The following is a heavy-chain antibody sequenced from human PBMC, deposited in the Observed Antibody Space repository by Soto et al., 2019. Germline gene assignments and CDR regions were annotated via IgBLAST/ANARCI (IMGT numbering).Heavy chain of an antibody. CDR1: GFTFSSYA. V-gene: IGHV3-64D*06. Sequence: PGGSLRLSCSASGFTFSSYAMHWVRQAPGKGLEYVSAISSNGGSTYYADSVKGRFTISRDNSKNTLYLQMSSLRAEDTAVYYCVKVENRWIQLWLTRGDAFDIWGQGTMVTVSS. CDR2: ISSNGGST. J-gene: IGHJ3*02. CDR3: VKVENRWIQLWLTRGDAFDI. D-gene: IGHD5-18*01.